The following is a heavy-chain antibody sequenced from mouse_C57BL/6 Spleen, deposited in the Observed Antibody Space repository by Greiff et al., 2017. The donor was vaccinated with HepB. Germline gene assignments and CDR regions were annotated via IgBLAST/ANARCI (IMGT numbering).Heavy chain of an antibody. V-gene: IGHV1-69*01. Sequence: QVQLQQPGAELVMPGASVKLSCKASGYTFTSYWMHWVKQRPGQGLEWIGEIDPSDSYTNYNQKFKGKSTLTVDKSSSTAYMQLSSLTSEDSAVYYCARGDSNYVGFAYWGQGTLVTVSA. CDR2: IDPSDSYT. D-gene: IGHD2-5*01. CDR1: GYTFTSYW. CDR3: ARGDSNYVGFAY. J-gene: IGHJ3*01.